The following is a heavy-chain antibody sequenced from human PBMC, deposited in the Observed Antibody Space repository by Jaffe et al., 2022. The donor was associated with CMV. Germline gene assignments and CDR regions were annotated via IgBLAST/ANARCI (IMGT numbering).Heavy chain of an antibody. CDR3: AREGGIAVAGGASFDY. Sequence: EVQLVESGGGLVKPGGSLRLSCAASGFTFSSYSMNWVRQAPGKGLEWVSSISSSSSYIYYADSVKGRFTISRDNAKNSLYLQMNSLRAEDTAVYYCAREGGIAVAGGASFDYWGQGTLVTVSS. J-gene: IGHJ4*02. V-gene: IGHV3-21*01. CDR1: GFTFSSYS. D-gene: IGHD6-19*01. CDR2: ISSSSSYI.